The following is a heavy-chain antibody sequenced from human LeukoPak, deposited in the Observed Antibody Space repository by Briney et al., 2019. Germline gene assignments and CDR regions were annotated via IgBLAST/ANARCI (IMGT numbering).Heavy chain of an antibody. Sequence: KTGGSLTLSCAASGFTFSSYSMNWVRQAPGEGLEWVSSISSSSSYIYYADSVKGRFTISRDNAKNSLYLQMNSLRAEDTAVYYCAILAQVPDYWGQGTLVTVSS. D-gene: IGHD5-12*01. CDR3: AILAQVPDY. CDR2: ISSSSSYI. CDR1: GFTFSSYS. J-gene: IGHJ4*02. V-gene: IGHV3-21*01.